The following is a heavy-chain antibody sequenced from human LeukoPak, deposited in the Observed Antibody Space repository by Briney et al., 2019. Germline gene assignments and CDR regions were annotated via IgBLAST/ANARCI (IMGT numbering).Heavy chain of an antibody. CDR3: ARHGGIVVVVAATDY. CDR1: GGSISSYY. CDR2: IYYSGST. J-gene: IGHJ4*02. V-gene: IGHV4-59*08. Sequence: PSETLSLTCTVSGGSISSYYWSWIRQPPGKGLEWIGYIYYSGSTNYNPSLKSRVTISVDTSKNQFSLKLSSVTAADTAVYYCARHGGIVVVVAATDYWGQGTLVTVSS. D-gene: IGHD2-15*01.